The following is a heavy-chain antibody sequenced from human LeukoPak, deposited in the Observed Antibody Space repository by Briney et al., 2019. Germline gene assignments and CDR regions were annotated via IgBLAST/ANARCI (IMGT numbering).Heavy chain of an antibody. V-gene: IGHV3-21*01. D-gene: IGHD1-26*01. CDR3: ARANLGATSRNWFDP. J-gene: IGHJ5*02. Sequence: GGSLRLSCAASGFTFSSYSMNWVRQAPGKGLEWVSSISSSSSYIYYADSVKGRFTISRDNAKNSLYLQMNSLRAEDTAVCYCARANLGATSRNWFDPWGQGTLVTVSS. CDR2: ISSSSSYI. CDR1: GFTFSSYS.